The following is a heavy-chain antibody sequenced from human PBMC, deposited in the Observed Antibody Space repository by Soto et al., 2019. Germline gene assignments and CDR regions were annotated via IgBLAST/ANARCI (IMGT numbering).Heavy chain of an antibody. CDR1: GFTFSGSA. CDR3: TRRRTYCTNGVCSDFDY. V-gene: IGHV3-73*01. Sequence: GGSLRLSCAASGFTFSGSAMHWVRQASGKGLEWVGRIRSKANSYATAYAASVKGRFTISRDDSKNTAYLQMNSLKTEDTAVYYCTRRRTYCTNGVCSDFDYWGQGTLVTVSS. D-gene: IGHD2-8*01. J-gene: IGHJ4*02. CDR2: IRSKANSYAT.